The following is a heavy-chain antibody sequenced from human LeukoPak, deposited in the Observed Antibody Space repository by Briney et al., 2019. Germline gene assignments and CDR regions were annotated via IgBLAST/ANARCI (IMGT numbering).Heavy chain of an antibody. CDR1: GFTFSSYS. J-gene: IGHJ3*02. CDR3: ARGPYDRSGYYAFDI. CDR2: ISSSSSYI. D-gene: IGHD3-22*01. V-gene: IGHV3-21*01. Sequence: GGSLRLSCAASGFTFSSYSMNWVRQAPGKGLEWVSSISSSSSYIYYADSVKGRFTISRDNAKNSLYLQMNSLRAEDTAVYYCARGPYDRSGYYAFDIWGQGTTVTVSS.